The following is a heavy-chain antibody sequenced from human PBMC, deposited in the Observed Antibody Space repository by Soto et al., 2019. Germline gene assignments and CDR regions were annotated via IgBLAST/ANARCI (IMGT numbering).Heavy chain of an antibody. D-gene: IGHD3-22*01. J-gene: IGHJ4*02. CDR3: ASVEQDSSGFQFDY. CDR1: GFTFSSYS. CDR2: ISSSSSYI. Sequence: GGSLRLSCAASGFTFSSYSMNWVRQAPGKGLEWVSSISSSSSYIYYADSVKGRFTISRDNPKNKMFLEMKTLRSEDTAVYYCASVEQDSSGFQFDYWGQGTLVTVSS. V-gene: IGHV3-21*04.